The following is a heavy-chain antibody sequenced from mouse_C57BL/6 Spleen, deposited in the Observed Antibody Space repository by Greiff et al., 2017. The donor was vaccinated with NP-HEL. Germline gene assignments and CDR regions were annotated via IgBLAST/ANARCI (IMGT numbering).Heavy chain of an antibody. J-gene: IGHJ2*01. CDR1: GYTFTSYT. CDR2: INPSSGYT. CDR3: ATAQATYYFDY. Sequence: LVESGAELARPGASVKMSCKASGYTFTSYTMHWVKQRPGQGLEWIGYINPSSGYTKYNQKFKDKATLTADKSSSTAYMQLSSLTSEDSAVYYCATAQATYYFDYWGQGTTLTVSS. V-gene: IGHV1-4*01. D-gene: IGHD3-2*02.